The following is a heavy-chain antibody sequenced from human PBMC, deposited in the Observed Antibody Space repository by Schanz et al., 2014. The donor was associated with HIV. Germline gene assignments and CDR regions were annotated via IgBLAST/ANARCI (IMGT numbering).Heavy chain of an antibody. V-gene: IGHV3-23*01. CDR2: ISSTGGGT. D-gene: IGHD2-15*01. CDR3: AKDRFCNGGTCYVDAFDL. CDR1: GFTFGNYA. Sequence: EVQLLESGGGLVQPGGSLRLSCAASGFTFGNYAMTWVRQTPGKGLEWVSTISSTGGGTYNADSVKGRFTISRDNSKNTLYLQMDSLKVDDTAVYFCAKDRFCNGGTCYVDAFDLWGQGTLVTVS. J-gene: IGHJ3*01.